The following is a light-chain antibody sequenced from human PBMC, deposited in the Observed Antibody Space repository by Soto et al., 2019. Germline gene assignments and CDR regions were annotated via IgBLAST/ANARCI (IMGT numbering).Light chain of an antibody. J-gene: IGLJ3*02. V-gene: IGLV2-8*01. CDR3: SSYAGINNLV. CDR2: EVN. CDR1: SSDIGAYDY. Sequence: QSVLTQPASVSGSPGQSITISCTGTSSDIGAYDYVSWYQQHPGKAPQLMTYEVNKRPSGVPDRFSGSKSGNTASLTVSGLQADDEADYYCSSYAGINNLVFGGGTKVTVL.